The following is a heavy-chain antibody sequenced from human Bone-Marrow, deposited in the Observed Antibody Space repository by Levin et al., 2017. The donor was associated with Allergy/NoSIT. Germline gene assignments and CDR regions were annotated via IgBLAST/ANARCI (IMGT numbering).Heavy chain of an antibody. V-gene: IGHV3-7*01. Sequence: GESLKISCTASGFTFSSYWMHWVRQAPGKGLEWVANIKQDGSEKDYVDSVRSRFTISRDNAKKTLYLYIKNLRVEDTAVYYCARDSEEPQWSGELLYYVSYGLDVWGQGTTVTVSS. J-gene: IGHJ6*02. D-gene: IGHD3-10*01. CDR2: IKQDGSEK. CDR1: GFTFSSYW. CDR3: ARDSEEPQWSGELLYYVSYGLDV.